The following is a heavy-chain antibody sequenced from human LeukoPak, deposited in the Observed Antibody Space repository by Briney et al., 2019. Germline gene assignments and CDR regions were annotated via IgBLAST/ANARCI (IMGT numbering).Heavy chain of an antibody. V-gene: IGHV1-2*02. CDR3: AGEGSSTSSLEY. Sequence: ASVKVSCKASGCIFTEYFMHWVRQAPGQGLEWMGWINPKSGGTNYAQRFQGRVTMTRDTSISTAYMELSRLTSDGTAIYYCAGEGSSTSSLEYWGQGALVTVSS. J-gene: IGHJ4*02. CDR1: GCIFTEYF. D-gene: IGHD2-2*01. CDR2: INPKSGGT.